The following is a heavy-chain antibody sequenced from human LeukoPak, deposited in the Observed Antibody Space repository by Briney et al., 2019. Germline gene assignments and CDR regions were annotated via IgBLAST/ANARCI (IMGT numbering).Heavy chain of an antibody. J-gene: IGHJ6*03. Sequence: GGSLRLSCAASGFTFSSYSMNWVRQAPGNGLEWVSYISSSSSTIYYADSVKGRFTISRDNAKNSLYLQMNSLRAEDTAVYYCARSYCGGDCYLYYYYYYMDVWGKGTTVTVSS. CDR1: GFTFSSYS. CDR3: ARSYCGGDCYLYYYYYYMDV. D-gene: IGHD2-21*02. V-gene: IGHV3-48*01. CDR2: ISSSSSTI.